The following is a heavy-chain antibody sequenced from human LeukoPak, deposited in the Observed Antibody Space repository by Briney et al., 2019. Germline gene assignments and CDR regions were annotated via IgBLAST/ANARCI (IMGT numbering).Heavy chain of an antibody. CDR2: ISSSSSTI. Sequence: PGGSLRLSCAASGFTFSSYSMNWVRQAPGKGLEWVSYISSSSSTIYYADSVKGRFTISRDNAKNSLYLQMNSLRAEDTAVYYCARPGIAAAGSYYFDYWGQGTLVTVSS. CDR1: GFTFSSYS. CDR3: ARPGIAAAGSYYFDY. D-gene: IGHD6-13*01. J-gene: IGHJ4*02. V-gene: IGHV3-48*01.